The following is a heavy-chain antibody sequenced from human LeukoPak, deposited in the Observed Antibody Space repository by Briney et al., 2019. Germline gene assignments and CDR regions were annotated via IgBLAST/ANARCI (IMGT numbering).Heavy chain of an antibody. CDR1: GFTFSNAW. Sequence: PGGSLRLSCAASGFTFSNAWISWVREAPGKGLEWVGRIKSKTDGGTTDYAAPVKGRFTISRDDSKNTLYLQMNSLKTEDTAVYYCTRGYNWNVLDYWGQGTLVTVSS. CDR3: TRGYNWNVLDY. CDR2: IKSKTDGGTT. J-gene: IGHJ4*02. V-gene: IGHV3-15*01. D-gene: IGHD1-20*01.